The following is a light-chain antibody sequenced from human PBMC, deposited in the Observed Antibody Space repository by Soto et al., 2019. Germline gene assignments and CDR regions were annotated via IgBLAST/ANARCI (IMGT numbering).Light chain of an antibody. V-gene: IGKV3-20*01. J-gene: IGKJ2*01. Sequence: EIVLTQSPGTLSLSPGERATLSCRASQSVDSDFLAWYQQKSGQAPRLLIYNASRRAARIPDRFSGSGSGTDFTLTISRLEPEDFAVYFCQQYGDSPLYSFGQGTKVEIK. CDR1: QSVDSDF. CDR2: NAS. CDR3: QQYGDSPLYS.